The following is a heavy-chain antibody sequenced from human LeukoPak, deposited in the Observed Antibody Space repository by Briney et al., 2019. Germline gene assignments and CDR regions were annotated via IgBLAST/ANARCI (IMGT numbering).Heavy chain of an antibody. Sequence: SETLSLTCTVSGGSISSYYWSWIRQPPGKGLEWIGYIYYSGSANYNPSLKSRVTISVDTSKNQFSLKLSSMTAADTAVYYCARAWVQLWSSDAFDIWGQGTVVTVSS. CDR3: ARAWVQLWSSDAFDI. CDR1: GGSISSYY. CDR2: IYYSGSA. V-gene: IGHV4-59*08. J-gene: IGHJ3*02. D-gene: IGHD5-18*01.